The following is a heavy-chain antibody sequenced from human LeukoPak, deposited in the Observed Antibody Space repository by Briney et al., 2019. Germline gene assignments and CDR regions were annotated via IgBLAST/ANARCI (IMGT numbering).Heavy chain of an antibody. CDR3: ARHLAGDSLYRHFDY. CDR1: GFTFGSYG. V-gene: IGHV3-30*03. CDR2: ISYDGSNK. Sequence: GRSLRLSCVASGFTFGSYGLHWVRQAPGRGLEWVAVISYDGSNKYYVDSVKGRFTISRDNSKNSLFLQMSSLRGEDTAIYYCARHLAGDSLYRHFDYWGQGTLVTVSS. D-gene: IGHD5/OR15-5a*01. J-gene: IGHJ4*02.